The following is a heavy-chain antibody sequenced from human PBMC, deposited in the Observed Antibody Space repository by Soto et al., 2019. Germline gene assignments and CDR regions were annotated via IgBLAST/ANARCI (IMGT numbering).Heavy chain of an antibody. CDR2: TIPIFGTA. V-gene: IGHV1-69*13. Sequence: GASVKVSCKASGGTFSSYAISWVRQAPGQGLEWMGGTIPIFGTANYAQKFQGRVTITADESTSTAYMELSSLRSEDTAVYYCARATEKRSGYPFDYWGQGTLVTVSS. CDR3: ARATEKRSGYPFDY. J-gene: IGHJ4*02. D-gene: IGHD3-22*01. CDR1: GGTFSSYA.